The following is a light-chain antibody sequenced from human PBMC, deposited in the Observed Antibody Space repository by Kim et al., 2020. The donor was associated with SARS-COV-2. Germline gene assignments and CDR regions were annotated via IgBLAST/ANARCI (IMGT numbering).Light chain of an antibody. V-gene: IGKV1-39*01. CDR2: AGS. J-gene: IGKJ3*01. CDR3: QQSYSTPFT. CDR1: QSISSK. Sequence: VGDRATITCRTTQSISSKLNWYQQKPGRAPKLMISAGSTLQDGVPSGFSGSESETDITLTISSLKPEDFATYFCQQSYSTPFTFGPGTKVDIK.